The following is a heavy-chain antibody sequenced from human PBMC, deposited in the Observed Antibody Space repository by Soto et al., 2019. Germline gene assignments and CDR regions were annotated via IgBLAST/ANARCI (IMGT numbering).Heavy chain of an antibody. V-gene: IGHV4-34*01. CDR2: INHSGST. J-gene: IGHJ5*02. CDR3: ARGPRGRNWFDP. CDR1: GGSFSGYY. Sequence: PSETLSLTCAGYGGSFSGYYWSWIRQPPGKGLEWIGEINHSGSTNYNPSLKSRVTISVDTSKNQFSLKLSSVTAADTAVYYCARGPRGRNWFDPWGQGTLVTVSS.